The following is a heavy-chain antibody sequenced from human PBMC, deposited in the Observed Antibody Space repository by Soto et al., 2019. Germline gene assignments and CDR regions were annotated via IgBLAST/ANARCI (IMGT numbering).Heavy chain of an antibody. J-gene: IGHJ6*03. CDR1: GASVSSNSPA. Sequence: SQTLSLTCVISGASVSSNSPAWNRIRQSPSRGLEWLGRTYYRARWYNDYAVSVRSRITVNADTSKNQFSLHLNSVTPEDTAVYSCAGTSSLQWYYMDVWDKGTTVTVSS. CDR2: TYYRARWYN. CDR3: AGTSSLQWYYMDV. V-gene: IGHV6-1*01. D-gene: IGHD1-7*01.